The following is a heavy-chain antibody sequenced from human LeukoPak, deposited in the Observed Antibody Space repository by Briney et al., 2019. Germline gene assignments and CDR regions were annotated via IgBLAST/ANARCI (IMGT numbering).Heavy chain of an antibody. D-gene: IGHD3-22*01. V-gene: IGHV1-24*01. CDR3: ATSSITMIVVPHYQYYFDY. CDR2: FDPEDGET. J-gene: IGHJ4*02. CDR1: GYTLTELS. Sequence: ASVKVSCKVSGYTLTELSMHWVRQAPGKGLEWMVGFDPEDGETIYAQKFQGRVTMTEDTSTDTAYMELSSLRSEDTAVYYCATSSITMIVVPHYQYYFDYWGQGTLVTVSS.